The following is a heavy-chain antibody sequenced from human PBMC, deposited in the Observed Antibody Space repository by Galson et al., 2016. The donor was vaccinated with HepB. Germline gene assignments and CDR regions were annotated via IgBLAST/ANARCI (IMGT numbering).Heavy chain of an antibody. Sequence: SLRLSCAASGFKFNIYGMSWVRQAPGKGLEWVASIGSNSDYEQYAGSVRGRFTVSRDNARNSLFLQMNNLRLDDTAIYYCATYTKPLLRKLADLFDNWGQGSLVSVSS. J-gene: IGHJ4*02. CDR1: GFKFNIYG. V-gene: IGHV3-21*01. CDR3: ATYTKPLLRKLADLFDN. CDR2: IGSNSDYE. D-gene: IGHD1-26*01.